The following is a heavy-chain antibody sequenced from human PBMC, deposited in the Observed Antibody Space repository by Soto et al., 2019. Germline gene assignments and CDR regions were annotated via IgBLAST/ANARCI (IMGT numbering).Heavy chain of an antibody. V-gene: IGHV3-23*04. J-gene: IGHJ5*02. CDR2: ISGSGGST. Sequence: EVQLVESGGGLIQPGGSLRLSCAASGFTVSSNYMSWVRQAPGKGLEWVSVISGSGGSTYYADSVKGRFTISRDNSKNTLYLQMNSLRAEDTAVYYCAKWGIAAAGTDWFDPWGQGTLVTVSS. CDR1: GFTVSSNY. D-gene: IGHD6-13*01. CDR3: AKWGIAAAGTDWFDP.